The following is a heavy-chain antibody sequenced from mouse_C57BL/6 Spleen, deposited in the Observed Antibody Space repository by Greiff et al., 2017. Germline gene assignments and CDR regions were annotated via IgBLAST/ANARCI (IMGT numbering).Heavy chain of an antibody. D-gene: IGHD1-1*01. CDR3: AAPNYYGSSGYAMDY. CDR2: INPNNGGT. CDR1: GYTFTDYY. J-gene: IGHJ4*01. V-gene: IGHV1-26*01. Sequence: EVQLQQSGPELVKPGASVKISCKASGYTFTDYYMNWVKQSHGKSLEWIGYINPNNGGTSYNQKFKGKATLTVDKSSSTAYMELRSLTSEDSAVYYCAAPNYYGSSGYAMDYWGQGTSVTVSS.